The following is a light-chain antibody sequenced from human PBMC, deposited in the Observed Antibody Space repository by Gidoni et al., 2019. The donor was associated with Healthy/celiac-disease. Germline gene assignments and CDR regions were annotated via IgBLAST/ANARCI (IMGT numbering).Light chain of an antibody. J-gene: IGKJ3*01. V-gene: IGKV1-13*02. Sequence: AIQLTQSPSSLSASVGDRVTITCRASQGISSALASYQQKPGKAPKLLIYDAYSLESGVPSMFSGSGSGTDFTLTISSLQPEDFATYYCQQFNSYPPFTFGPGTKVDIK. CDR1: QGISSA. CDR3: QQFNSYPPFT. CDR2: DAY.